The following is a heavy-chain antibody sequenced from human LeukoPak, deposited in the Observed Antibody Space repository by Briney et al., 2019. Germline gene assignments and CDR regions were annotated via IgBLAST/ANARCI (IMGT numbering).Heavy chain of an antibody. CDR2: ISAYNGNT. V-gene: IGHV1-18*01. Sequence: ASVKVSCKASGYTFTSYGISWVRQAPGQGLEWMGWISAYNGNTNYAQKLQGRVTMTTDTSTSTAYMELRSLRSDDTAVYYCARASSITMRVVVSDQYDAFDIWGQGTMVTVSS. J-gene: IGHJ3*02. CDR3: ARASSITMRVVVSDQYDAFDI. D-gene: IGHD3-22*01. CDR1: GYTFTSYG.